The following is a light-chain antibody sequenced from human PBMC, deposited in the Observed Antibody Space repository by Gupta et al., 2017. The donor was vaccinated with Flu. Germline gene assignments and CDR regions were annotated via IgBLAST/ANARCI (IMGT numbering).Light chain of an antibody. CDR1: ESISNW. Sequence: PSPLSASVVDRVTITCRASESISNWLAWYQPTPGRAPTVAPYQASSLQSRVLSRFSGCGPGTEFTLTVSIPHPDDFAAYYCQQADNSPSTFGQGTQLEI. J-gene: IGKJ2*01. CDR2: QAS. V-gene: IGKV1-5*03. CDR3: QQADNSPST.